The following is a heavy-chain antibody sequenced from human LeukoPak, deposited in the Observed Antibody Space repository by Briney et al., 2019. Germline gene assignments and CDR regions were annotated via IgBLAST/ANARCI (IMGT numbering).Heavy chain of an antibody. CDR3: ARVIAAAGRRWFDP. CDR2: TYYRSKWNN. D-gene: IGHD6-13*01. J-gene: IGHJ5*02. Sequence: SQTLSLTFAISGDSVSSNSAAWNWIRQSPSRGLEWLGRTYYRSKWNNDYAVDVKSRLTINPDTSKNQFSLQLNSVTPEDTAVYYCARVIAAAGRRWFDPWAREPWSPSPQ. V-gene: IGHV6-1*01. CDR1: GDSVSSNSAA.